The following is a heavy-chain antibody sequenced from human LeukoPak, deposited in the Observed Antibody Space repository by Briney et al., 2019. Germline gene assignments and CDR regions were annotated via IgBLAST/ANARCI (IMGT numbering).Heavy chain of an antibody. D-gene: IGHD3-16*01. CDR3: ARLNDPVVIHFGGVTWFDP. Sequence: PGGSLRLSCAASGFSFSGYGMAWVRRAPGKGLECVSAITGSGSTLYYADSVRGRFTISRDNSMNTVYLQMNTLGAEDTAIYYCARLNDPVVIHFGGVTWFDPWGQGTRVTVSS. J-gene: IGHJ5*02. V-gene: IGHV3-23*01. CDR1: GFSFSGYG. CDR2: ITGSGSTL.